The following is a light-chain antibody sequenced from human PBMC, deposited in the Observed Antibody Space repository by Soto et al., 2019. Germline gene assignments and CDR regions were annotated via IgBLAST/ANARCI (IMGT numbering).Light chain of an antibody. V-gene: IGKV1-9*01. CDR2: AAS. CDR1: QGISSY. Sequence: IQLTQSPSSLSASVGDRVTITCRASQGISSYLAWYQQKPGKAPKLLIYAASTLQSGVPSRFSGSGSGTDFTLTISSLQPEDFATYYCQQLNNYPLTFGQGTKVEIK. J-gene: IGKJ1*01. CDR3: QQLNNYPLT.